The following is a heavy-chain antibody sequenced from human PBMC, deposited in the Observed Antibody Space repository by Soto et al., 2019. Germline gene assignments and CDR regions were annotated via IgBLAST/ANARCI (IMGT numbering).Heavy chain of an antibody. CDR1: GFTFSNHA. CDR3: AKGLSSGWYLPFDP. J-gene: IGHJ5*02. CDR2: ISGSGGST. V-gene: IGHV3-23*01. Sequence: EVQLLESGGGLVQPGGSLRLSCAASGFTFSNHAMSWVRQAPGKGLEWVSAISGSGGSTFHADSVKGRFTISRDNFKNTLYLQMNSLRAEDTAVYYCAKGLSSGWYLPFDPWGQGTLVTVSS. D-gene: IGHD6-19*01.